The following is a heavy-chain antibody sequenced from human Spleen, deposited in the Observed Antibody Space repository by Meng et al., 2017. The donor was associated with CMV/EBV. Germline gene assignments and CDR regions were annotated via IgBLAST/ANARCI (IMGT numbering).Heavy chain of an antibody. J-gene: IGHJ6*02. V-gene: IGHV4-34*01. Sequence: SETLSLTCAVYGGSCSGYYWSWIRQPPGKGLEWIGEINHSGSTNYNPSLKSRVTISVDTSKNQFSLKLSSVTAADTAVYYCARREYYYGMDVWGQGTTVTVSS. CDR1: GGSCSGYY. CDR3: ARREYYYGMDV. CDR2: INHSGST.